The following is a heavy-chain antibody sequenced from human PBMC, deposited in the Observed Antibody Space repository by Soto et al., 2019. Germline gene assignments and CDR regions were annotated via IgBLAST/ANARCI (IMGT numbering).Heavy chain of an antibody. CDR3: ARGGSGWKALNWFDP. CDR1: GASIDNNGYS. D-gene: IGHD6-19*01. CDR2: NNNRGDT. Sequence: SETLSLTCAVSGASIDNNGYSWTWIRQHPGKGLEWIGTNNNRGDTYYNPSLKSRLTISLDTSKNHFSLRLNAVTAADTAIYYCARGGSGWKALNWFDPWGQGTMVTVPS. J-gene: IGHJ5*02. V-gene: IGHV4-31*11.